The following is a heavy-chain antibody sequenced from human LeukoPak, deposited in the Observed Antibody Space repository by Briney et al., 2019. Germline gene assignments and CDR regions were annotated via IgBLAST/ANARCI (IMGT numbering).Heavy chain of an antibody. V-gene: IGHV4-61*02. CDR2: IYTSGST. D-gene: IGHD3-3*01. CDR3: AGYDLWSGLDY. Sequence: SQTLSLTCTVSGGSTSSGSYYWSWIRQPAGKGLEWIGRIYTSGSTNYNPSLKSRVTISVDTSKNQFSLKLSSVTAADTAVYYCAGYDLWSGLDYWGQGTLVTVSS. J-gene: IGHJ4*02. CDR1: GGSTSSGSYY.